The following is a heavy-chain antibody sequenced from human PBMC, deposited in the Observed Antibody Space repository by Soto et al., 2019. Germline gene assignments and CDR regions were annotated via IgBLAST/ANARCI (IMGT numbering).Heavy chain of an antibody. V-gene: IGHV4-59*01. J-gene: IGHJ5*02. D-gene: IGHD5-12*01. CDR3: ARESSWTGWFDP. CDR2: ISYSGTT. Sequence: QVQLQESGPGLVKPSETLSLTCTVSGGSISSYYWSWIRQPPGKGLEWIGYISYSGTTDYNPSLKSRVTISVDTSKSQSALKLSSVTAADTAVYYCARESSWTGWFDPWGQGTLVTVSS. CDR1: GGSISSYY.